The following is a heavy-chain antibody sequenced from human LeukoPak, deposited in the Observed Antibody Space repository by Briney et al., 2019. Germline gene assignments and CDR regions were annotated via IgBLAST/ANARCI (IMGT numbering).Heavy chain of an antibody. CDR2: TYTSGST. CDR3: ARDRYYYDSSGYLFDY. Sequence: SSETLSLTCTVSGGSISSYYWSWIRQPAGKGLEWIGRTYTSGSTNYNPSLKSRVTMSVDTSKNQFSLKLSSVTAADTAVYYCARDRYYYDSSGYLFDYWGQGTLVTVSS. D-gene: IGHD3-22*01. CDR1: GGSISSYY. V-gene: IGHV4-4*07. J-gene: IGHJ4*02.